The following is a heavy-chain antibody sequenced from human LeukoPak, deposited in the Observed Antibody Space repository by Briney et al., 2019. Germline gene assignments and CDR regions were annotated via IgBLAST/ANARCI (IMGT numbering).Heavy chain of an antibody. CDR3: AGDGGYGDYLDY. Sequence: GGSLRLSCAASGFTFSSFEMNWVRQAPGKGLEWVSYISSSGNGIYYADSVKGRFTISRDNAKNSLNLQMNSLRAEDTAVYYCAGDGGYGDYLDYWGQGTLVTVSS. J-gene: IGHJ4*02. D-gene: IGHD5-12*01. CDR1: GFTFSSFE. V-gene: IGHV3-48*03. CDR2: ISSSGNGI.